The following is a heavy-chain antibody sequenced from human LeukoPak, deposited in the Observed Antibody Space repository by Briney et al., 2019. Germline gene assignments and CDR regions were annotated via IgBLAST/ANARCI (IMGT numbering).Heavy chain of an antibody. V-gene: IGHV4-31*03. CDR1: GGSLTGGGYY. Sequence: SEAVSLTCSVSGGSLTGGGYYWSWLRQHPGKGLEWIGFATYSGSTYSNPSLMIRITISVDRSQNPLSLRMRDVTAADTAVYFCAAAEWQYFYFDSWGQGALVAVSS. CDR3: AAAEWQYFYFDS. J-gene: IGHJ4*02. D-gene: IGHD2/OR15-2a*01. CDR2: ATYSGST.